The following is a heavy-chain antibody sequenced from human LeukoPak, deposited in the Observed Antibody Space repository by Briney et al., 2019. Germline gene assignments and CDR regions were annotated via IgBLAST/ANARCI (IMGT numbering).Heavy chain of an antibody. CDR1: GFTFSAYD. D-gene: IGHD3-22*01. CDR3: AKDSAWYYDSSGLIEGDPFDN. Sequence: GESLKISCAGSGFTFSAYDMHWVRQAPGKGLEWVAFIRFDESNKYYADSVKGRFTISRDNSKNTLYLQMNSLRAEDTAVYYCAKDSAWYYDSSGLIEGDPFDNWGQGTLVTVSS. V-gene: IGHV3-30*02. J-gene: IGHJ4*02. CDR2: IRFDESNK.